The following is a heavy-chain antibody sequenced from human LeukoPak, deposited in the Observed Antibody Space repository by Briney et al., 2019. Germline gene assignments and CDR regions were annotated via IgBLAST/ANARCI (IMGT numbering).Heavy chain of an antibody. D-gene: IGHD2-2*01. CDR2: ISGSGGST. CDR3: AKARLPIVVVPAANDY. Sequence: PGASLRLSCAASGFTFSSYAMSWVRQAPGKGLEWVSAISGSGGSTYYADSVKGRFTISRDNSKNTLYLQMNSLRAEDTAVYYCAKARLPIVVVPAANDYWGQGTLVTVSS. V-gene: IGHV3-23*01. CDR1: GFTFSSYA. J-gene: IGHJ4*02.